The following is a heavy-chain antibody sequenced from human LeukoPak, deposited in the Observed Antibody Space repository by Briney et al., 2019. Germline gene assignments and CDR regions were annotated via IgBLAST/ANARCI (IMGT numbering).Heavy chain of an antibody. J-gene: IGHJ4*02. Sequence: SETLPLTCTVSGGSITNSDYFWGWIRQPPGRGLEWIGNVDYSGRTHYNPSLMSRVTIYADNSKNQFSLNLRSVTASDTAVYYCARLDASSAHFSGSFPDYWGQGTLVTVSS. CDR3: ARLDASSAHFSGSFPDY. CDR1: GGSITNSDYF. D-gene: IGHD3-10*01. V-gene: IGHV4-39*01. CDR2: VDYSGRT.